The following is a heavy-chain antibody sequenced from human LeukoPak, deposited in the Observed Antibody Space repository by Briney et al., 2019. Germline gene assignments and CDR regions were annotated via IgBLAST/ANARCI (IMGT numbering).Heavy chain of an antibody. J-gene: IGHJ4*02. CDR2: INWNGGST. CDR3: ARGGEYCSGGSCYDFDY. V-gene: IGHV3-20*04. Sequence: PGGSLRLSCAASGFTFDDYGMSWVRQAPGKGLEWVSGINWNGGSTGYADSVKGRFTISRDNARNSLYLQMSSLRVEDTAVYYCARGGEYCSGGSCYDFDYWGQGTLVTVSS. CDR1: GFTFDDYG. D-gene: IGHD2-15*01.